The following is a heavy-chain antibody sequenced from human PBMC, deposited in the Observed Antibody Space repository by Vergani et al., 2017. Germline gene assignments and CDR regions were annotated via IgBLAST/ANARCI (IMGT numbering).Heavy chain of an antibody. CDR3: ARDRGYCSGGSCFDDAFDI. Sequence: EVQLVESGGGLVKPGGSLRLSCAASGFTFSSYSMNWVRQAPGKGLEWVSSISSSSSYIYYSDSVKGRFTISRDKAKNSLYLQMNSLRAEDTAVYYCARDRGYCSGGSCFDDAFDIWGQGTMVTVSS. J-gene: IGHJ3*02. D-gene: IGHD2-15*01. CDR1: GFTFSSYS. CDR2: ISSSSSYI. V-gene: IGHV3-21*01.